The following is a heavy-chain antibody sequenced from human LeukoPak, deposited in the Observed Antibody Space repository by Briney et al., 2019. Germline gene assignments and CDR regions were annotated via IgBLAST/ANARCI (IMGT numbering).Heavy chain of an antibody. J-gene: IGHJ4*02. D-gene: IGHD6-13*01. CDR3: AKDPKLYSSSWIDY. V-gene: IGHV3-23*01. Sequence: PGGSLRLSCPASGFTFSSYAMSWVRQAPGKGLEWVSAISGSGGSTYYADSVKGRFTISRDNSKNRLYLQMNSLTAEDTAAYYCAKDPKLYSSSWIDYWGQGTLVTVSS. CDR1: GFTFSSYA. CDR2: ISGSGGST.